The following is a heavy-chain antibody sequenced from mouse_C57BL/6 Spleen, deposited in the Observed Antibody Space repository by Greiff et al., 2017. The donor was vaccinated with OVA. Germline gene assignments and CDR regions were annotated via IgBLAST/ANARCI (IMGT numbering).Heavy chain of an antibody. CDR3: ARGTGTGYFDY. CDR2: IYPSDSET. Sequence: QVHVKQPGAELVRPGSSVKLSCKASGYTFTSYWMDWVKQRPGQGLEWIGNIYPSDSETHYNQKFKDKATLTVDKSSSTAYMQLSSLTSEDSAVYYCARGTGTGYFDYWGQGTTLTVSS. V-gene: IGHV1-61*01. D-gene: IGHD4-1*01. CDR1: GYTFTSYW. J-gene: IGHJ2*01.